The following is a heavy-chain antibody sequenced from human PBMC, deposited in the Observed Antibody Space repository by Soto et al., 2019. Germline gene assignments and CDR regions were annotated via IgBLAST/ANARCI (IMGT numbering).Heavy chain of an antibody. J-gene: IGHJ4*02. CDR1: GGSISSGGYY. CDR3: IEGSDWSRAFDY. V-gene: IGHV4-31*03. CDR2: ILYSGNF. D-gene: IGHD6-19*01. Sequence: SETLSLTCSVSGGSISSGGYYWSWIRQHPGRGLEWIGYILYSGNFYYNPSLESRVTISVDTSKNQFSLKLTSVTAADTAIYYCIEGSDWSRAFDYWGQGALVTVSS.